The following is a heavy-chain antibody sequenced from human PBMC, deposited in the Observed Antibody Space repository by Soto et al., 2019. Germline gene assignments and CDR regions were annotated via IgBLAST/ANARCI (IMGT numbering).Heavy chain of an antibody. CDR3: AKDWAPDL. J-gene: IGHJ2*01. D-gene: IGHD3-16*01. Sequence: PGGSMRPSCAASGFTFSSYAMGWVRQAPGKGLEWVSAISGSGGSTYYADSVKGRFTISRDNSKNTPYLQMNSLRAEDTAVYYCAKDWAPDLWGRGTLVTVSS. CDR2: ISGSGGST. CDR1: GFTFSSYA. V-gene: IGHV3-23*01.